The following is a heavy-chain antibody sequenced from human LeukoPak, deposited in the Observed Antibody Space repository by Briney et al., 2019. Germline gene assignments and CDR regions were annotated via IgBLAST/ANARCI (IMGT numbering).Heavy chain of an antibody. V-gene: IGHV3-53*01. CDR3: ARDWPDGGLGY. CDR2: IYSGGST. CDR1: GFTVSSNY. Sequence: GGSLRLSFAASGFTVSSNYMSWVRQAPGKGLEWVSVIYSGGSTYYADSVKGRFTISRDNSKNTLYLQMNSLRAEDTAVYYCARDWPDGGLGYWGQGTLVTVSS. D-gene: IGHD3-16*01. J-gene: IGHJ4*02.